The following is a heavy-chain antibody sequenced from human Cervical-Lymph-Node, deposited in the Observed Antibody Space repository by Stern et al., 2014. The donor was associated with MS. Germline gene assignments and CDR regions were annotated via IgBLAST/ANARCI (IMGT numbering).Heavy chain of an antibody. CDR1: GGTFSKFP. CDR3: ALSSETSDRWYSLGYDL. Sequence: QVQLVQSGAEVTKPGSSVKVSCKASGGTFSKFPSSWVRQAPGQGLEWMGGIFPVFGTPTYAQESRCRITITADVSTSTVYMELSSLRSDDAAVYYCALSSETSDRWYSLGYDLWGQGTLVTVSS. V-gene: IGHV1-69*01. CDR2: IFPVFGTP. D-gene: IGHD6-13*01. J-gene: IGHJ5*02.